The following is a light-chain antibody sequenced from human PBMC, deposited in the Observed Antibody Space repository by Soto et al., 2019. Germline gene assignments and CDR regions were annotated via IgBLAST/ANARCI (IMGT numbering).Light chain of an antibody. CDR1: QSISGY. CDR2: DTS. Sequence: EIVLTQSPANLSLSPVERATLSCRASQSISGYLAWYQQKPGQAPRLLIYDTSNRATGIPARFSGSGSETDFTLTISSLEPEDFAVYYCQQRSNWPLTFGGGTKVETK. J-gene: IGKJ4*01. V-gene: IGKV3-11*01. CDR3: QQRSNWPLT.